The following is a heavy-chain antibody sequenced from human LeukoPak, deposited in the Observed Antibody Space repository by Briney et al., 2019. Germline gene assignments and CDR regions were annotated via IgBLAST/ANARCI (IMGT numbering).Heavy chain of an antibody. CDR2: ISSSSSYI. CDR1: GFTFSSYS. J-gene: IGHJ6*03. CDR3: ARDPSYYYMYV. V-gene: IGHV3-21*01. Sequence: GGSLRLSCAASGFTFSSYSMSWVRPALGEGLEWVSSISSSSSYIYYADSVKGRFTISRDNAKNSLYLQMNSLRAEDTAVYYCARDPSYYYMYVWGKGTTVTVSS.